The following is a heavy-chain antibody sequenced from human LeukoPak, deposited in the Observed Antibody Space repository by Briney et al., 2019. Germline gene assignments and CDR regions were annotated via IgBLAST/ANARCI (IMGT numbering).Heavy chain of an antibody. V-gene: IGHV3-30*02. CDR3: ATMQWLEGVDWFDP. CDR1: GFIFSNYG. CDR2: IRYDESNK. J-gene: IGHJ5*02. D-gene: IGHD6-19*01. Sequence: GGSLRLSCAASGFIFSNYGMHWVRQAPGKGLEWVAFIRYDESNKFYADSVKGRFTISRDNSKNILFLQMNSLRAEDTAVYYCATMQWLEGVDWFDPWGQGTLVTVSS.